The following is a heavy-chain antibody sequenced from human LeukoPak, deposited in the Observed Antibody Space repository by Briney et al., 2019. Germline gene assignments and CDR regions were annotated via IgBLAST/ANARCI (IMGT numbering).Heavy chain of an antibody. J-gene: IGHJ4*02. CDR2: ISYDGSNK. Sequence: GSLRLSCAASGFTFSSYGMHWVRQAPGKGLEWVAVISYDGSNKYYADSVKGRFTISRDNSKNTLYLQMNSLRAEDTAVYYCAKAMVPSGSYLTYYFDYWGQGTLVTVSS. CDR1: GFTFSSYG. CDR3: AKAMVPSGSYLTYYFDY. D-gene: IGHD1-26*01. V-gene: IGHV3-30*18.